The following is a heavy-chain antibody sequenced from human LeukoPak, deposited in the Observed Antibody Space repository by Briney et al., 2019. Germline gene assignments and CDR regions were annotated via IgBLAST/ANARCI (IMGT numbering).Heavy chain of an antibody. CDR2: IIPIFGTA. D-gene: IGHD6-19*01. Sequence: GASVTVSCTASGGTFSIYAISWVRQAPGQGLEWMGGIIPIFGTANYAQKFQGRVTITADESTSTAYMELSSLRSEDTAVYYCARNFNDGSGWFNWGQGTLVTVSS. CDR3: ARNFNDGSGWFN. V-gene: IGHV1-69*13. J-gene: IGHJ4*02. CDR1: GGTFSIYA.